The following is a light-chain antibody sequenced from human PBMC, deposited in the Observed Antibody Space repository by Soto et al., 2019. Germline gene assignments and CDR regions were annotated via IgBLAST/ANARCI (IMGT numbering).Light chain of an antibody. J-gene: IGLJ3*02. CDR2: NTN. V-gene: IGLV8-61*01. CDR1: SGPVFTSSY. Sequence: QTVVTQEPSFSVSPGGTVTLTCGLSSGPVFTSSYPNWYQQTPVQAPLTLIFNTNTRSSGVPDRFSGSILGDKAALTITGAQADDYSYYYCLLYLGGGIWVFGGGTNLTVL. CDR3: LLYLGGGIWV.